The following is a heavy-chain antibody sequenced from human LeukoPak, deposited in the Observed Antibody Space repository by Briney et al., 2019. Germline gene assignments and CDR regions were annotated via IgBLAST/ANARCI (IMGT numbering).Heavy chain of an antibody. J-gene: IGHJ4*02. Sequence: EASVKVSCKASGYTFIDHYIHWVRQAPGHGLEWLGWINPHSGGTNFAQKFQSRVTVTRDTSISTAYMELSRLRSDDTAVYYCAREDDDSYYFDYWGQGALVTVSS. CDR2: INPHSGGT. CDR1: GYTFIDHY. CDR3: AREDDDSYYFDY. D-gene: IGHD4-11*01. V-gene: IGHV1-2*02.